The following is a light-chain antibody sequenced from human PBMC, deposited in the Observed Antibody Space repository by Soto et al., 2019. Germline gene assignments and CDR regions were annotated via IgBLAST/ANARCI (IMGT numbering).Light chain of an antibody. V-gene: IGKV1-39*01. CDR2: GAS. CDR1: QSISTY. J-gene: IGKJ4*01. CDR3: QQSFITPPLT. Sequence: DIQMTQSPSSLSASIGDRITITCRASQSISTYLNWYQQKPGKAPRLLIYGASTLQNGVPSRFSVSGSATDYTLTISSLQPEDFATYYCQQSFITPPLTFGGGTKVEMK.